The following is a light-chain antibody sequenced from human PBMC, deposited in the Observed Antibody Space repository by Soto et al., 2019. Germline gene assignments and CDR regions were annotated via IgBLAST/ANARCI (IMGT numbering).Light chain of an antibody. CDR1: SSDVGAYNY. CDR3: SSYTSATTYV. V-gene: IGLV2-14*01. J-gene: IGLJ1*01. Sequence: QSALTQPASVSGSPGQSITISCTGTSSDVGAYNYDSWYQQYPGEAPKVIIYDVSHRPAGVSNRLSGSKSGNTASLTISGLQTQDEDDYYCSSYTSATTYVFGTGTKLTVL. CDR2: DVS.